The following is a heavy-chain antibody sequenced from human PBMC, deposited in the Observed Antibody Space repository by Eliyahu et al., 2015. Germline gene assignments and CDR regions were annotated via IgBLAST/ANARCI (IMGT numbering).Heavy chain of an antibody. Sequence: QVQLVESGXXLVKPRGSLXLXCXASXFTFXDYYMSWVRQAPGKGPEWISYISHTGDIKYYADSVKGRFTISRDNTKNTLFLQMNGLRAEDTAVYYCARDRDYYGSGSFNWFDPWGQGTLVTVSS. CDR1: XFTFXDYY. V-gene: IGHV3-11*01. D-gene: IGHD3-10*01. J-gene: IGHJ5*02. CDR2: ISHTGDIK. CDR3: ARDRDYYGSGSFNWFDP.